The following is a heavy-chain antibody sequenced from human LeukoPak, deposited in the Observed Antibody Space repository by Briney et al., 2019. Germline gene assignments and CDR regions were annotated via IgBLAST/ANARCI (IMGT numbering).Heavy chain of an antibody. V-gene: IGHV4-31*03. CDR3: ARGARPSMIVVDYYFDY. CDR1: GGSISSGGYY. Sequence: SQTLSLTCTVSGGSISSGGYYWSWIRQHPGKGLEWIGYIYYSGSTYYNPSLKSRVTISVDTSKNQFSLKLSSVTAADTAVYYCARGARPSMIVVDYYFDYWGQGTLVTVSS. J-gene: IGHJ4*02. CDR2: IYYSGST. D-gene: IGHD3-22*01.